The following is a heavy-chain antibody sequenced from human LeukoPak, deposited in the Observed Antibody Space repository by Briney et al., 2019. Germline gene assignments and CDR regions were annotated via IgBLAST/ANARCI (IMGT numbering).Heavy chain of an antibody. CDR2: IYYSGST. Sequence: SETLSLTCTVSGGSISSSNYSWGWIRQPPGKGLEWIGSIYYSGSTYYNPSLKSRVTMPVDTSKNQFSLKLSSVTAADTAVYYCARDDVRGFLWGQGTLVTVSS. CDR1: GGSISSSNYS. V-gene: IGHV4-39*02. CDR3: ARDDVRGFL. D-gene: IGHD2/OR15-2a*01. J-gene: IGHJ4*02.